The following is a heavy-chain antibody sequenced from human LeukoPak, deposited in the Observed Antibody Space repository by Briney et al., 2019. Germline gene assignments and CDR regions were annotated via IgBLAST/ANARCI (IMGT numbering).Heavy chain of an antibody. D-gene: IGHD4-23*01. CDR3: AKVNGYGGNARNYYYYGMDV. CDR2: ISGSGGST. Sequence: PGGSLRLSCAASGFTFSSYAMSWVRQAPGEGLEWVSAISGSGGSTYYADSVKVRFTISRDNSKNTLYLQMNSLRAEDTAVYYCAKVNGYGGNARNYYYYGMDVWGQGTTVTVSS. J-gene: IGHJ6*02. CDR1: GFTFSSYA. V-gene: IGHV3-23*01.